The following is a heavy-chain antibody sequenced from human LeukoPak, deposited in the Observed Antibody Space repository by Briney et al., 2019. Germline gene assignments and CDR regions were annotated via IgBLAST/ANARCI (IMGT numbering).Heavy chain of an antibody. V-gene: IGHV1-69*13. CDR1: GGTFSSYA. J-gene: IGHJ4*02. D-gene: IGHD3-10*01. CDR2: IIPIFGTA. CDR3: ARDLDTYGSGSYDFDY. Sequence: ASVTVSCTASGGTFSSYAVSWVRQAPGQGLEWMGGIIPIFGTANYAQKFQGRVTITADESTSTAYMELSSLRSEDTAVYYCARDLDTYGSGSYDFDYWGQGTLVTVSS.